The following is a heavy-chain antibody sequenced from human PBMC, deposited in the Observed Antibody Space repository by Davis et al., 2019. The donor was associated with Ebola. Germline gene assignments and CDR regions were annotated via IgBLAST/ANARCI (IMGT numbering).Heavy chain of an antibody. CDR2: IYYSGST. V-gene: IGHV4-31*03. J-gene: IGHJ4*02. CDR1: GGSISSGGYY. CDR3: ARGGTEYYYDSSGYGADYYFDY. D-gene: IGHD3-22*01. Sequence: SETLFLTCTVSGGSISSGGYYWSWIRQHPGKGLEWIGYIYYSGSTYYNPSLKSRVTISVDTSKNQFSLKLSSVTAADTAVYYCARGGTEYYYDSSGYGADYYFDYWGQGTLVTVSS.